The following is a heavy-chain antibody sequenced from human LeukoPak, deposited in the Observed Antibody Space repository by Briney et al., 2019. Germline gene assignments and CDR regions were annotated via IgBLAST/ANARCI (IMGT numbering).Heavy chain of an antibody. CDR2: IYYSGST. D-gene: IGHD3-22*01. CDR1: GGSISSSSYY. CDR3: ASHSSPNMDV. V-gene: IGHV4-39*07. Sequence: SETLSLTCTVSGGSISSSSYYWGWIRQPPGKGLEWIGSIYYSGSTYYNPSLKSRVTISVDTSKNQFSLKLSSVTAADTAVYYCASHSSPNMDVWGKGTTVTVSS. J-gene: IGHJ6*03.